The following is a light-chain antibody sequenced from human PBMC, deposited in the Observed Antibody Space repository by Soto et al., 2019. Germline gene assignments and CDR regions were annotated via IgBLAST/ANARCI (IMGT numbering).Light chain of an antibody. V-gene: IGKV3-20*01. Sequence: EVVLTQSPCTLSLSPGERATLSCRASQSVRNNYLAWYQQKPGQSPKLLIFGSSDRATGIPDRFSGSGSGTDFTLTISRLEPEDFAVYYCQQYGSSPPYTFGQGTKLEIK. CDR1: QSVRNNY. CDR2: GSS. CDR3: QQYGSSPPYT. J-gene: IGKJ2*01.